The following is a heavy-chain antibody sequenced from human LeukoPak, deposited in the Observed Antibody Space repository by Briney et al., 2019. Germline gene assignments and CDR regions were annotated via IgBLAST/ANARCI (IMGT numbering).Heavy chain of an antibody. CDR1: GFTFSSYT. D-gene: IGHD2-2*01. CDR2: ISSNGGST. CDR3: ARDRCGSSSCLNAFDI. V-gene: IGHV3-64*01. J-gene: IGHJ3*02. Sequence: PGGSLRLSCAASGFTFSSYTLYWVRQAPGRGLEYVSAISSNGGSTYYANSVKGRIAISRDNSKNTLYLQMGSLSTEDMAVYYCARDRCGSSSCLNAFDIWGQGTMVTVSS.